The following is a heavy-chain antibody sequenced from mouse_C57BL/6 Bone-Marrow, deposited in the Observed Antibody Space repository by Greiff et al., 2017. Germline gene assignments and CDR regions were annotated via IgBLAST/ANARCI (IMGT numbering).Heavy chain of an antibody. V-gene: IGHV1-52*01. J-gene: IGHJ4*01. Sequence: QVQLQQPGAELVRPGSSVKLSCKASGYTFTSYWMHWVKQRPIQGLEWIGNIDPSDSETHYNQKFKDKATLTVDKSSSTSYMQLSSLTSEDSAVYYWARWDSNYYYYAMDYWGQGTSVTVAS. CDR3: ARWDSNYYYYAMDY. CDR2: IDPSDSET. D-gene: IGHD2-5*01. CDR1: GYTFTSYW.